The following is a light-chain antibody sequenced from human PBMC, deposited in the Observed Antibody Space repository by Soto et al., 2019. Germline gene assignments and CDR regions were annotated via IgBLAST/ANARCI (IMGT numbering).Light chain of an antibody. J-gene: IGLJ2*01. Sequence: QSVLTQPPSASGTPGQRVTISCSGSSSNIGSKTVNWYQQLPGTAPKLLIYSNNQRPSGVPDRFSGSKSGTSASLAISGLQSEDEADYYCSSYTSGSTLVVFGGGTKLTVL. CDR3: SSYTSGSTLVV. CDR2: SNN. CDR1: SSNIGSKT. V-gene: IGLV1-44*01.